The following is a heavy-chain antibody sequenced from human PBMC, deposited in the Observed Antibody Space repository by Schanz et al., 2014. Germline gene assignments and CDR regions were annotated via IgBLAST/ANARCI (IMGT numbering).Heavy chain of an antibody. CDR2: IKSDGSST. CDR1: GFTFSSYW. Sequence: EVQLVESGGGLVQPGGSLRLSCAASGFTFSSYWMHWVRQVPGKGLVWVSRIKSDGSSTSYADSVKGRFTISRDNAKNTLYLQKNSLRAEDTAVYYCAGPALWFEDNSFDPWGQGTLVTVSS. J-gene: IGHJ5*02. V-gene: IGHV3-74*01. D-gene: IGHD3-10*01. CDR3: AGPALWFEDNSFDP.